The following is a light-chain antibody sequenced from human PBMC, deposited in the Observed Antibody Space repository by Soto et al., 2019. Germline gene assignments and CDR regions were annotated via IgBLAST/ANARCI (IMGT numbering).Light chain of an antibody. CDR2: DVK. CDR3: NSFTTSSSYV. V-gene: IGLV2-18*02. Sequence: QSALTQPASVSGAPGQWITISCTGTSSDIGSDDRVSWYQQPPGTAPKLIIYDVKNRPSGVPDRFSGSKSGNSASLTISGLQAEDEADYYCNSFTTSSSYVFGTGTKVTVL. J-gene: IGLJ1*01. CDR1: SSDIGSDDR.